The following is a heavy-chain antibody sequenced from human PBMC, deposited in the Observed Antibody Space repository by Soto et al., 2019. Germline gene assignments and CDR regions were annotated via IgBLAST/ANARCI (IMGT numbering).Heavy chain of an antibody. CDR3: ARGWDITYSSLPRFDY. J-gene: IGHJ4*02. V-gene: IGHV1-2*02. Sequence: QVQLVQSGAEVKKPGASVKVSCKASGYTFTGYYMHWVRQAPGQGLEWMGWINPNSGGTNYAQKFQGRVTMPRDTSISTAYMELSRLRSDDTAVYYCARGWDITYSSLPRFDYWGQGTLVTVSS. D-gene: IGHD6-13*01. CDR1: GYTFTGYY. CDR2: INPNSGGT.